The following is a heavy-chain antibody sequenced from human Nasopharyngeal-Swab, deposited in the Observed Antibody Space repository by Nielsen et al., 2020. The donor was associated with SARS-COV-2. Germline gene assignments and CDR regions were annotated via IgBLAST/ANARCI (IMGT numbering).Heavy chain of an antibody. D-gene: IGHD2-15*01. J-gene: IGHJ4*02. CDR2: IWYDGTNK. CDR3: ARRKDNFDY. CDR1: GFTFRNYG. Sequence: GESLKISCAASGFTFRNYGMHWVRQAPGKGLEWVANIWYDGTNKYYADSVKGRFTISRDNTKNSLYLQMNSLRAEDTAVYYCARRKDNFDYWGQGTLVTVSS. V-gene: IGHV3-33*01.